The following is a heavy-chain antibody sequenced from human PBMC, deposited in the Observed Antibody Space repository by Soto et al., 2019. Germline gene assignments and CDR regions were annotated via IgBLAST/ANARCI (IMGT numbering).Heavy chain of an antibody. D-gene: IGHD3-22*01. V-gene: IGHV4-30-4*01. Sequence: SETLSLTCTVSGGSISSCDYYWSWIRQPPGKGLEWIGYIYYSGSTYYNPSLKSRVTISVDTSKNQFSLKLSSVTAADTAVYYCARGLYYYDSSGYPNWFDPWGQGTLVTVSS. J-gene: IGHJ5*02. CDR1: GGSISSCDYY. CDR3: ARGLYYYDSSGYPNWFDP. CDR2: IYYSGST.